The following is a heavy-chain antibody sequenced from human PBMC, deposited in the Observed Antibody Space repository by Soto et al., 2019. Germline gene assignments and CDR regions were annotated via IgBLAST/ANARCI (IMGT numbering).Heavy chain of an antibody. CDR3: ARVTEDILTGYYSGVDY. CDR1: GFTFSSYS. V-gene: IGHV3-21*01. D-gene: IGHD3-9*01. Sequence: EVQLVESGGGLVKPGGSLRLSCAASGFTFSSYSMNWVRQAPGKGLEWVSSISSSSSYIYYADSVKGRFTISRDNAKNSLYLKMNSLRAEDTAVYYCARVTEDILTGYYSGVDYWGQGTLVTVSS. CDR2: ISSSSSYI. J-gene: IGHJ4*02.